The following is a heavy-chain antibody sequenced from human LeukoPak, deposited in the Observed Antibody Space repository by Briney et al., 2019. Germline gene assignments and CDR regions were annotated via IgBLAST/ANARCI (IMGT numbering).Heavy chain of an antibody. CDR2: INPNSGGT. V-gene: IGHV1-2*02. CDR3: ARGEVVVVPAAMQNY. J-gene: IGHJ4*02. D-gene: IGHD2-2*01. Sequence: GASVKVSCKASVYTFTGYYMHWVRQAPGQGLEWMGWINPNSGGTNYAQKLQGRVTMTRDTSISTAYMELSRLRSDDTAVYYCARGEVVVVPAAMQNYWGQGTLVTVSS. CDR1: VYTFTGYY.